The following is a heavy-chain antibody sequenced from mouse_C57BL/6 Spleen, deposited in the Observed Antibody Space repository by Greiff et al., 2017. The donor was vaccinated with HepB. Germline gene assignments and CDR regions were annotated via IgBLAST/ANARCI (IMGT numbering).Heavy chain of an antibody. J-gene: IGHJ4*01. V-gene: IGHV5-17*01. CDR3: ARPGDGYSLYAMDY. CDR2: ISSGSSTI. D-gene: IGHD2-3*01. Sequence: EVMLVESGGGLVKPGGSLKLSCAASGFTFSDYGMHWVRQAPEKGLEWVAYISSGSSTIYYADTVKGRFTISRDNAKNTLFLQMTSLRSEDTAMYYCARPGDGYSLYAMDYWGQGTSVTVSS. CDR1: GFTFSDYG.